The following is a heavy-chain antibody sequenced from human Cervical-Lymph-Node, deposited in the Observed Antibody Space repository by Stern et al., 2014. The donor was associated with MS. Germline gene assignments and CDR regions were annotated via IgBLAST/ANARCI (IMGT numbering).Heavy chain of an antibody. D-gene: IGHD3-22*01. J-gene: IGHJ4*02. CDR1: GGSISSGGHY. V-gene: IGHV4-31*03. Sequence: MQLVESGPGLVKPSQTLSLTCTVSGGSISSGGHYWTWVRQHPGKGLEWIGNIYYSGTTNYNPSLKSRVTISVDTSENQFSLKLSSVTAADTAVYYCARDRIFSSGYYYFDKWGQGTLVTVSS. CDR2: IYYSGTT. CDR3: ARDRIFSSGYYYFDK.